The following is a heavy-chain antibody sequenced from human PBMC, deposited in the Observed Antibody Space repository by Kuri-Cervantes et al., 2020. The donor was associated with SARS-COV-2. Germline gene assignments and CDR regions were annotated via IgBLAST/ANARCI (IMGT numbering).Heavy chain of an antibody. CDR1: GYTFTSYG. CDR3: ARDHSSRAPGTPPYYMDV. D-gene: IGHD6-13*01. J-gene: IGHJ6*03. V-gene: IGHV1-2*02. Sequence: ASVKVPCKASGYTFTSYGISWVRQAPGQGLEWMGWINPNSGGTNYAQKFQGRVTMTRDTSISTAYMELSRLRSDDTAVYYCARDHSSRAPGTPPYYMDVWGKGTTVTVSS. CDR2: INPNSGGT.